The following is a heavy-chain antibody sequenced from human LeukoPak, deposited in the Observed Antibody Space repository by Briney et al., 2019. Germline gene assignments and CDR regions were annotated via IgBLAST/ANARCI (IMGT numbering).Heavy chain of an antibody. CDR3: AKYINIVGATIDFDY. D-gene: IGHD1-26*01. V-gene: IGHV3-23*01. CDR1: GFTFSSYA. CDR2: ISGSGGST. J-gene: IGHJ4*02. Sequence: PGGSLRLSCAASGFTFSSYAMSWVRQAPGKGLEWVSAISGSGGSTYYADSVKGRFTISRDNSKNTLYLQMNSLRAEDTAVYYCAKYINIVGATIDFDYWGQGTLVTVSS.